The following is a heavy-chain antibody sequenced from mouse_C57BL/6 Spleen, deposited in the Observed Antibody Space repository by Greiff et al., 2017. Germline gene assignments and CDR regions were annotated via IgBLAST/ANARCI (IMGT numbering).Heavy chain of an antibody. Sequence: VQLQQSGAELVKPGASVKMSCKASGYTFTSYWITWVKQRPGQGLEWIGDIYPGSGSTNYNEKFKSKATLTVDTSSSTAYMQLSSLTSEDSAVYYCARGYYGSSSSFDYWGQGTTLTVSS. CDR3: ARGYYGSSSSFDY. CDR1: GYTFTSYW. V-gene: IGHV1-55*01. CDR2: IYPGSGST. D-gene: IGHD1-1*01. J-gene: IGHJ2*01.